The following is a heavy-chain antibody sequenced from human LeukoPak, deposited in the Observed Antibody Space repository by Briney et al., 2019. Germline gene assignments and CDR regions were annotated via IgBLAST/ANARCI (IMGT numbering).Heavy chain of an antibody. Sequence: SETLFLTCTVSGGSISSSSYYWGWIRQPPGKGLEWIGSIYYSGSTYYNPSLKSRVTISVDTSKNQFSLKLSSVTAADTAVYYCARRGTYYYDSSGYPLDYWGQGTLVTVSS. V-gene: IGHV4-39*01. J-gene: IGHJ4*02. D-gene: IGHD3-22*01. CDR3: ARRGTYYYDSSGYPLDY. CDR2: IYYSGST. CDR1: GGSISSSSYY.